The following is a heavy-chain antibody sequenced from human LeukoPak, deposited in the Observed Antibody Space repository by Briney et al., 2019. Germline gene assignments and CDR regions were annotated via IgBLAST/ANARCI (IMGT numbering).Heavy chain of an antibody. V-gene: IGHV4-59*12. CDR1: GGSISSYY. Sequence: SETLSLTCTVSGGSISSYYWSWLRQPPGKGLEWIGNIYYSGSTFYNPSLKSRVTISVDTSKNQFSLKLSSVTAADTAVYYCARTANYYYNYMDVWGKGTTVTVSS. CDR3: ARTANYYYNYMDV. CDR2: IYYSGST. J-gene: IGHJ6*03.